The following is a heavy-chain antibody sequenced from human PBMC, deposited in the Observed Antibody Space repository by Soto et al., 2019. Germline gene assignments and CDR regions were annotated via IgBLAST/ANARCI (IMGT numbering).Heavy chain of an antibody. D-gene: IGHD3-22*01. Sequence: GGSLRLSCAASGFTFSSYGMHWVRQAPGKGLEWVAVISYDGSNKYYADSVKGRFTISRDNSKNTLYLQMNSLRAEDTAVYYCAKDHWITMMDNYYYGMDVWGQGTTVTVSS. CDR3: AKDHWITMMDNYYYGMDV. J-gene: IGHJ6*02. CDR2: ISYDGSNK. V-gene: IGHV3-30*18. CDR1: GFTFSSYG.